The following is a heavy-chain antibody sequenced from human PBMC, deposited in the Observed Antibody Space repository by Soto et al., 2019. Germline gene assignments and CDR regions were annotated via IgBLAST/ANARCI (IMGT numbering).Heavy chain of an antibody. Sequence: ASVKVSCKASGFTFTSSAMQWVRQARGQRLEWIGWIVVDSGNTNYAQKFQERVTITRDTSTSTAYMELSSLRSEDTAVYYCARDSRSGSYFSPFGYWGQGTLVTVSS. CDR3: ARDSRSGSYFSPFGY. D-gene: IGHD3-10*01. CDR2: IVVDSGNT. J-gene: IGHJ4*02. V-gene: IGHV1-58*02. CDR1: GFTFTSSA.